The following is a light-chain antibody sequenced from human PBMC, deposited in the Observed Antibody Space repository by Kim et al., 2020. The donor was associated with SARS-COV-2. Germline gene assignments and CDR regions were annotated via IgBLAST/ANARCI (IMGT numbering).Light chain of an antibody. Sequence: DIQMTQSPSSLSASVGDRVTITCRASQSISRYLNWYQQRPGEAPNLLIYAASSLQSGVPPRFSGSGSGTDFTLTISSLQPADFATYYCKQIYSTSLFTFGPGTKVDIK. CDR1: QSISRY. CDR2: AAS. J-gene: IGKJ3*01. CDR3: KQIYSTSLFT. V-gene: IGKV1-39*01.